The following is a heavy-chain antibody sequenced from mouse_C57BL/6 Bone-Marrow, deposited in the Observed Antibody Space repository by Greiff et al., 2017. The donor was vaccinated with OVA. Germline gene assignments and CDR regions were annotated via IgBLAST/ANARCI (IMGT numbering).Heavy chain of an antibody. J-gene: IGHJ4*01. V-gene: IGHV5-4*03. CDR3: ERFYYYGSSNYYAMDY. Sequence: EVMLVESGGGLVKPGGSLKLSCAASGFTFSSYAMSWVRQTPEKRLEWVATISDGGSYTYYPDNVKGRFTISRDNDKNNLYLQMSHLKSEDTAMYYCERFYYYGSSNYYAMDYWGQGTSVTVSS. CDR2: ISDGGSYT. CDR1: GFTFSSYA. D-gene: IGHD1-1*01.